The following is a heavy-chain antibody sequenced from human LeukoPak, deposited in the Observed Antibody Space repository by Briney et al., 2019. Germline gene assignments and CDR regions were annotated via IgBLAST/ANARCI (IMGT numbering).Heavy chain of an antibody. CDR3: ARADIYCSSTSCYSGFAAFDI. Sequence: PGGSLRLSCAASGFIFSSHAMSWVRQAPGKGLEWVSAISGSGGSTYYADSVKGRFTISRDNAKNSLYLQMNSLRAEDTAVYYCARADIYCSSTSCYSGFAAFDIWGQGTMVTVSS. D-gene: IGHD2-2*01. J-gene: IGHJ3*02. CDR2: ISGSGGST. CDR1: GFIFSSHA. V-gene: IGHV3-23*01.